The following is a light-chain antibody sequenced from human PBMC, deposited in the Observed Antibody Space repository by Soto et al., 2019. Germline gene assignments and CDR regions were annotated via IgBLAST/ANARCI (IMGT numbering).Light chain of an antibody. CDR3: QQYGSSIS. CDR2: GAS. J-gene: IGKJ5*01. CDR1: QSVSNNY. Sequence: EIVLTQSPGTLSLSPGERATLSCRASQSVSNNYLAWYQQKPGQAPRLLIYGASSRATGIPDRFSGSGSVTDFTLTISRLEPEDFAVYYCQQYGSSISFGQGTRLEIK. V-gene: IGKV3-20*01.